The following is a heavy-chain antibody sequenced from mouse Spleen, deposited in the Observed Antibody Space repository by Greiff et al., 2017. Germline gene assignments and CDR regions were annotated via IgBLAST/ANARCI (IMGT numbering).Heavy chain of an antibody. Sequence: EVMLVESGGGLVKLGGSLKLSCAASGFTFSSYAMSWVRQTPEKRLEWVATISSGGGNTYYPDSVKGRFTISIDNAKNTLYLQMSSLKSEDTAMYYCARHRGGSYFDYWGQGTTLTVSS. CDR1: GFTFSSYA. V-gene: IGHV5-9*01. CDR3: ARHRGGSYFDY. CDR2: ISSGGGNT. J-gene: IGHJ2*01.